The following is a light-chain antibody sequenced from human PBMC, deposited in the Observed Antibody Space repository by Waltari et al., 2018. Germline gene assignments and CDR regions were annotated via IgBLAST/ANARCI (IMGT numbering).Light chain of an antibody. V-gene: IGLV2-14*03. J-gene: IGLJ2*01. CDR2: DVS. CDR3: CSQSSNNGVI. CDR1: SRAVGGDDS. Sequence: QSALTQPASVSGSPGQSITVSCTGRSRAVGGDDSVSWYQDLPGQAPKVIIYDVSSRPSGVSDRFSGSKSGNTASLTISGLQAEDEANYYCCSQSSNNGVIFGGGTKVTVL.